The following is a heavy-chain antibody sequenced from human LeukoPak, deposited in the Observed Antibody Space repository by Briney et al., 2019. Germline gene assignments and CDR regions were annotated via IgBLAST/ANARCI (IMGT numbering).Heavy chain of an antibody. CDR3: ARDLIIAAATLDAFDI. J-gene: IGHJ3*02. CDR1: GYTFTSYY. Sequence: RASVKVSCKASGYTFTSYYMHWVRQAPGQGLEWMGIINPSGGSTSYAQKFQGRVTMTRDTSTSTVYMELSSLRSEDTAVYYCARDLIIAAATLDAFDIWGQGTMVTVSS. CDR2: INPSGGST. D-gene: IGHD6-13*01. V-gene: IGHV1-46*01.